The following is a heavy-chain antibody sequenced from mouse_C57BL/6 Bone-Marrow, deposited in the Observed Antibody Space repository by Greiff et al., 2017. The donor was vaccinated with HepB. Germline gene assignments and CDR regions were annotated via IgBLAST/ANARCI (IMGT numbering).Heavy chain of an antibody. CDR3: AREGLITCDV. Sequence: QVQLQQSGAELVMPGASVKLSCKASGYTFTSYWMHWVKQRPGQGLEWIGGIDPSDSYTNYKQKFKGKSTLTVDKSSSTAYMQLISLTSADSAVYYCAREGLITCDVWGTGTTVTVSS. J-gene: IGHJ1*03. V-gene: IGHV1-69*01. CDR1: GYTFTSYW. D-gene: IGHD1-1*01. CDR2: IDPSDSYT.